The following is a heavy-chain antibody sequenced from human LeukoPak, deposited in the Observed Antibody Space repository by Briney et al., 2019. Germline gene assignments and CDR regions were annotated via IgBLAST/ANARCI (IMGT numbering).Heavy chain of an antibody. CDR1: GFTFSSYA. V-gene: IGHV3-30-3*01. J-gene: IGHJ4*02. D-gene: IGHD2-15*01. Sequence: GGSLRLSCAASGFTFSSYAMHWVRQAPGKGLEWVAVISYDGINKYYADSVKGRFTISRDNSKNTLYLQMNSLRAEDTAVYYCARDGLGVVAAMDYWGQGTLVTVSS. CDR3: ARDGLGVVAAMDY. CDR2: ISYDGINK.